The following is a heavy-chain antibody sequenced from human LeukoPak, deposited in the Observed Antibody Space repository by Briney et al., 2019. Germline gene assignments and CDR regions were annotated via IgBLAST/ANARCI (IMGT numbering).Heavy chain of an antibody. Sequence: PGGSLRLSCAASGFSFSNCAMHWVRQAPGKGLEWVAFISYDGSYKYYADSVKGRFTISRDNSKYTLYLQMTSLRAEDTAVYFCANDAAQQQLSNLFYGMDVWGQGTTVTASS. CDR1: GFSFSNCA. CDR2: ISYDGSYK. J-gene: IGHJ6*02. D-gene: IGHD6-13*01. CDR3: ANDAAQQQLSNLFYGMDV. V-gene: IGHV3-30-3*02.